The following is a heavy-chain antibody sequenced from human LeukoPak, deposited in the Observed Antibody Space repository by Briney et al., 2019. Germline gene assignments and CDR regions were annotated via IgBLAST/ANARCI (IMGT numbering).Heavy chain of an antibody. D-gene: IGHD2-8*01. CDR2: IDPSDSYT. V-gene: IGHV5-10-1*01. CDR1: GYSFATYW. CDR3: ARLGGLMSPFDL. J-gene: IGHJ2*01. Sequence: GESLKISCQGSGYSFATYWISWVRQMPGKGLEWMGRIDPSDSYTNYSPSFQDHVTISADKSISTAYLQWSSLKASDTAVYYCARLGGLMSPFDLWGRGTLVSVSS.